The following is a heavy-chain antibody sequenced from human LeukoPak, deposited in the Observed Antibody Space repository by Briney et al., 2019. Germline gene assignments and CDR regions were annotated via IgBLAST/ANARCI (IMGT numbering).Heavy chain of an antibody. J-gene: IGHJ4*02. D-gene: IGHD2-15*01. V-gene: IGHV1-46*01. Sequence: ASVKVSCKASGYTFTSYYMHWVQQAPGQGLEWMGIINPSGGSTSYAQKFQGRVTMTRDTSTSTVYMELSSLRAEDTAVYYCARGGGAVAVAANIDYWGQGTLVTVSS. CDR1: GYTFTSYY. CDR2: INPSGGST. CDR3: ARGGGAVAVAANIDY.